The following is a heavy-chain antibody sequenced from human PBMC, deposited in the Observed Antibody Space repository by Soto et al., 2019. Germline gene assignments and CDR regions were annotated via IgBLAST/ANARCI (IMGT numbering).Heavy chain of an antibody. V-gene: IGHV1-18*01. D-gene: IGHD3-22*01. CDR2: ISAYNGNT. J-gene: IGHJ6*02. CDR1: GYTFTSYG. CDR3: ARGNYYDSLDYYYGMDV. Sequence: WASVKVSCKASGYTFTSYGISWVRQAPGQGLEWMGWISAYNGNTNYAQKLQGRVTMTTDTSTSTAYMELRSLRSDDTAVYYCARGNYYDSLDYYYGMDVWGQGTTVTVSS.